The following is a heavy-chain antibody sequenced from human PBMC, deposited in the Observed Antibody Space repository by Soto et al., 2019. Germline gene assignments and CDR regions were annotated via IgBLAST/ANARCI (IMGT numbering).Heavy chain of an antibody. D-gene: IGHD2-8*01. J-gene: IGHJ6*02. Sequence: QVQLVQSGAEVKKPGASVKVSCKASGYTFTSYYMQWVRQAPGQGLEWMGIINPSGGSTSYAQKFQGRVTMTRDTSTSTVYMDLSSLRSEDTAVYYCATRYCTNGVCSSPDYYYAMDVWCQGTTVTVSS. CDR3: ATRYCTNGVCSSPDYYYAMDV. CDR1: GYTFTSYY. CDR2: INPSGGST. V-gene: IGHV1-46*01.